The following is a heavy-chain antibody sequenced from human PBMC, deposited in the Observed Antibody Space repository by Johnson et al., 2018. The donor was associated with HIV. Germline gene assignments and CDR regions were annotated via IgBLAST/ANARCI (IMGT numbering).Heavy chain of an antibody. CDR1: GFTFSSYW. CDR2: INSDGSST. D-gene: IGHD5-18*01. J-gene: IGHJ3*02. Sequence: VQLVESGGGLVQSGGSLRLSCAASGFTFSSYWMHWVRQGPGKGLVWVSRINSDGSSTRYADSVKGRFTISRDNAKNTLYLQMNGLRAEDTAVYYCARERYTDMAGDAFDICGQGTMVTVSS. V-gene: IGHV3-74*01. CDR3: ARERYTDMAGDAFDI.